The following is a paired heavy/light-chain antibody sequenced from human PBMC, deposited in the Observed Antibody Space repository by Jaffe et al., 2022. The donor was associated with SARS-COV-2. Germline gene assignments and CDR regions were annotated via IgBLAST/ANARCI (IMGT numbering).Light chain of an antibody. J-gene: IGLJ2*01. CDR2: SNN. V-gene: IGLV1-44*01. CDR3: AAWDDSLNGQGVV. CDR1: SSNIGSNT. Sequence: QSVLTQPPSASGTPGQRVTISCSGSSSNIGSNTVNWYQQLPGTAPKLLIYSNNQRPSGVPDRFSGSKSGTSASLAISGLQSEDEADYYCAAWDDSLNGQGVVFGGGTKLTVL.
Heavy chain of an antibody. CDR1: GGTFSSYT. J-gene: IGHJ6*02. CDR2: IIPILGIA. CDR3: ARVVTMVGYHLDYYGMDV. D-gene: IGHD3-10*01. Sequence: QVQLVQSGAEVKKPGSSVKVSCKASGGTFSSYTISWVRQAPGQGLEWMGRIIPILGIANYAQKFQGRVTITADKSTSTAYMELSSLRSEDTAVYYCARVVTMVGYHLDYYGMDVWGQGTTVTVSS. V-gene: IGHV1-69*02.